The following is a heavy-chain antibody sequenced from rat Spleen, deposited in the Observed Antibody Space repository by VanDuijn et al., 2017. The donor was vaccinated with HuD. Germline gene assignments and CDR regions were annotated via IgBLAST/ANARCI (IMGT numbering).Heavy chain of an antibody. CDR1: GFTFSNYY. J-gene: IGHJ2*01. V-gene: IGHV5-25*01. Sequence: EVQLVESGGGLVQPGRSLKLSCAASGFTFSNYYMAWVRQAPKKGLEWVATISTSGSRTYYPDSVKGRFTISRDNAKSSLYLQMNSLKSEDTATYYCARQGYNSGSVGYFDYWGQGVMVTVSS. CDR2: ISTSGSRT. D-gene: IGHD4-3*01. CDR3: ARQGYNSGSVGYFDY.